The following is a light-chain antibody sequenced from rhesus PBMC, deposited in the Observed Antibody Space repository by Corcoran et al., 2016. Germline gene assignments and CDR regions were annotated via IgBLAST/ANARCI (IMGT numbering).Light chain of an antibody. J-gene: IGKJ2*01. Sequence: DIQMTQSPSALSASVGDRVTISCRASQNIYSNLAWYQQKPGKAHTRLIYAASSLQTGIPSRFSGSGAGTDFTITISSQQPEDSAAYYFQHDYDNPYSFGQGTKVEIK. CDR1: QNIYSN. V-gene: IGKV1-44*03. CDR3: QHDYDNPYS. CDR2: AAS.